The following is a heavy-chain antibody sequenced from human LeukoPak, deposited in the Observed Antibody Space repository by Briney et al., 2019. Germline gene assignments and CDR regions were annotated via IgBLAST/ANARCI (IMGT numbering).Heavy chain of an antibody. CDR1: GFTFSSYS. J-gene: IGHJ4*02. CDR2: ISSSSSYI. V-gene: IGHV3-21*01. D-gene: IGHD2-2*01. Sequence: GGSLRLSCAASGFTFSSYSMNWVRQAPGKGLEWVSSISSSSSYIYYADSVKGRFTISRDNAKNSLYLQMNSLRAEDTAVYYCALMICSTTSCWIDYWGQGTLVTVSS. CDR3: ALMICSTTSCWIDY.